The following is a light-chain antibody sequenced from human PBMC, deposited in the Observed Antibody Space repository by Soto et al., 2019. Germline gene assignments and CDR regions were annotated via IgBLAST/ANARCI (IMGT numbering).Light chain of an antibody. V-gene: IGKV3-15*01. CDR2: GAS. J-gene: IGKJ4*01. CDR1: QSGSSH. Sequence: EIVVTQSPATLSVSPGERATLSCRASQSGSSHLAWYQQKPGQAPRLLIYGASTRSTGIPARFSGSGSGTEFTLTISSLQSEDVAVYDCQAYNNWPFLTFGGGTKVEIK. CDR3: QAYNNWPFLT.